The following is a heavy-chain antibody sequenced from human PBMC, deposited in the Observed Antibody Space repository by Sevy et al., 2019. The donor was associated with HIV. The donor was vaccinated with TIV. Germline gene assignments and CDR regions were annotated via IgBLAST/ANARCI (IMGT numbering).Heavy chain of an antibody. CDR1: GFSFSSYA. CDR2: ISGSGGST. V-gene: IGHV3-23*01. J-gene: IGHJ4*02. Sequence: GGSLRLSCAASGFSFSSYAMSWVRQAPGKGLEWVSGISGSGGSTYYEDSVKGQFTISRDNSKNTLYLQMHSLRAEDTAVYYCAKGKIVVVPAAMDYWGQGTLVTVSS. CDR3: AKGKIVVVPAAMDY. D-gene: IGHD2-2*01.